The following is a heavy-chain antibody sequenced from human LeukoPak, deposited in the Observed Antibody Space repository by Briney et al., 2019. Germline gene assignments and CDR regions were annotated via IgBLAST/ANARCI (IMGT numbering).Heavy chain of an antibody. CDR1: GYTLTELS. V-gene: IGHV1-24*01. CDR2: FDPEDGER. Sequence: GASVKVSCKVSGYTLTELSMHWVRQAPGKGLEWMGGFDPEDGERIYAQKFQGRVTITADESTSTAYMELSSLRSEDTAVYYCARGSSSGYEKDYYGMDVWGKGTTVTVSS. D-gene: IGHD5-12*01. J-gene: IGHJ6*04. CDR3: ARGSSSGYEKDYYGMDV.